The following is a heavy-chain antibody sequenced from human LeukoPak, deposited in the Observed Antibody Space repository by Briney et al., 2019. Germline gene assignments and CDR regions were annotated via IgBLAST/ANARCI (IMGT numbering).Heavy chain of an antibody. D-gene: IGHD1-26*01. J-gene: IGHJ4*02. CDR3: ARGVTIGVGATDY. V-gene: IGHV1-46*01. CDR1: GYSFSSYY. CDR2: INPSGDGT. Sequence: ASVKVSCKASGYSFSSYYMHWVRQAPGQGLEWVGIINPSGDGTSYAQKFQGRVTMTRDTSTSTVYMEVSSLRSEDTAVYYCARGVTIGVGATDYWGQGTLVTVSS.